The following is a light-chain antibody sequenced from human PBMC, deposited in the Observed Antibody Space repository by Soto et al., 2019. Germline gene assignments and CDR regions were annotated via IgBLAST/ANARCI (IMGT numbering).Light chain of an antibody. J-gene: IGKJ4*01. CDR2: AAS. CDR1: QVISKY. CDR3: QEYNSAPLT. Sequence: DIQMTQSPSSLSASVGDRVTITCRASQVISKYLAWYQQKPGKVPKVLIYAASTLQSGVPSRFSGSGSGTHFTLTISSLQPEDVATYYCQEYNSAPLTFGGGTKVELK. V-gene: IGKV1-27*01.